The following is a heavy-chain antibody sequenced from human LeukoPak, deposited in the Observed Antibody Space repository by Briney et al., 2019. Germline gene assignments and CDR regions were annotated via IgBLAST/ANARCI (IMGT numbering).Heavy chain of an antibody. CDR1: GGSFSGYY. CDR2: INHGGST. D-gene: IGHD3-22*01. CDR3: ARARDSSGYYYSWFDY. J-gene: IGHJ4*02. Sequence: PETLSLTCAVYGGSFSGYYWSWIRQPPGKGLEWIGEINHGGSTNYNPSLKSRVTISVDTSKNQFSLKLSSVTAADTAVYYCARARDSSGYYYSWFDYWGQGTLVTVSS. V-gene: IGHV4-34*01.